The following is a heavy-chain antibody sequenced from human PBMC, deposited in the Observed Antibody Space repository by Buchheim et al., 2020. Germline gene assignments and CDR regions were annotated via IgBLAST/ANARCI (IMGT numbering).Heavy chain of an antibody. D-gene: IGHD2-2*02. V-gene: IGHV3-33*01. Sequence: QVQLVESGGGVVQPGRSLRLSCAASGFTFSSYGMHWVRQAPGKGLEWVAVIWFDGSNKYYADSVKGRFTISRDNSKNTLYLQMNSLRAKETAVYYCAREGRPGWYCSSTSCYTRVYYYMDVWGKGTT. J-gene: IGHJ6*03. CDR1: GFTFSSYG. CDR3: AREGRPGWYCSSTSCYTRVYYYMDV. CDR2: IWFDGSNK.